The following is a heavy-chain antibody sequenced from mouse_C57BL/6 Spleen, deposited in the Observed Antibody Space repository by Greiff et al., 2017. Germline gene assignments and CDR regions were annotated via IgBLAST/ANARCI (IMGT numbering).Heavy chain of an antibody. V-gene: IGHV1-52*01. CDR3: ARGQESLQLGRSLWWYFDV. J-gene: IGHJ1*03. Sequence: QVQLKESGAELVRPGSSVKLSCKASGYTFTSYWMHWVKQRPIQGLEWIGNIDPSDSETHYNQKFKDKATLTVDKSSSTAYMQLSSLTSEDSAVYYCARGQESLQLGRSLWWYFDVWGTGTTVTVSS. CDR1: GYTFTSYW. CDR2: IDPSDSET. D-gene: IGHD4-1*02.